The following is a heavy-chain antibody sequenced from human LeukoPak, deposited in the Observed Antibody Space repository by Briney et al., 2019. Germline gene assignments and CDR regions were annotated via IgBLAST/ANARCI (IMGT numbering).Heavy chain of an antibody. CDR3: AREMATINSAFDI. CDR2: IIPIFGTA. Sequence: SVKVSCKASGYTFSTYPMNWVRQAPGQGLEWMGGIIPIFGTANYAQKFQGRVTITADEFTSTAYMELSSLRSEDTAVYYCAREMATINSAFDIWGQGTMVTVSS. V-gene: IGHV1-69*13. CDR1: GYTFSTYP. J-gene: IGHJ3*02. D-gene: IGHD5-24*01.